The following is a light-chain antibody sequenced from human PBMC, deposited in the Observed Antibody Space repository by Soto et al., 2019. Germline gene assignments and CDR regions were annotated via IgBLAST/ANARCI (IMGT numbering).Light chain of an antibody. CDR2: EVS. CDR1: SSDVGGYNL. V-gene: IGLV2-23*02. J-gene: IGLJ7*01. Sequence: QSVLTQPASVSGSPGQSITISCTGTSSDVGGYNLVSWYQQHPGKAPKHMISEVSKRPSGISDRFSGSKSGSTASLTISGLQAEDEADYYCCSYAGTSTHTVFGGGTQLTVL. CDR3: CSYAGTSTHTV.